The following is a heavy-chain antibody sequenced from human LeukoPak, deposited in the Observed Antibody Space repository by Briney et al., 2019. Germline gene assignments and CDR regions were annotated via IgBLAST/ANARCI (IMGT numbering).Heavy chain of an antibody. J-gene: IGHJ4*02. Sequence: GGSLRLSCAASGFTFSSYWMHWVRQAPGKGLVWVSRINSDGSSTSYADSVKGRFTISRDNAKNTLYLQMNSLRAEDAAVYYCARDLLGNSGSYLRHPNGPPFDYWGQGTLVTVSS. CDR2: INSDGSST. V-gene: IGHV3-74*01. CDR3: ARDLLGNSGSYLRHPNGPPFDY. CDR1: GFTFSSYW. D-gene: IGHD1-26*01.